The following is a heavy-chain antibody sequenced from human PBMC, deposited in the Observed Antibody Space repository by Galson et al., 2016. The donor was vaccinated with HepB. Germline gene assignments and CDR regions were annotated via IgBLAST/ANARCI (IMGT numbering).Heavy chain of an antibody. CDR3: ARIPWFGELLFDPLDY. J-gene: IGHJ4*02. CDR1: AFLFRSYT. CDR2: ISSSSTFI. V-gene: IGHV3-21*01. Sequence: SLRLSCAGSAFLFRSYTMNWVRQAPGKGLEWVASISSSSTFINYADSIKGRFTISRDNAQKSLYLQMNGLRVDDTAVYYCARIPWFGELLFDPLDYWGQGTLVTVSS. D-gene: IGHD3-10*01.